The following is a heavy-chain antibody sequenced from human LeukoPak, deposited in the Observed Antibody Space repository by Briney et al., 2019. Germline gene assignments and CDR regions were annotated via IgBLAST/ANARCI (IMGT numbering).Heavy chain of an antibody. D-gene: IGHD5-18*01. J-gene: IGHJ4*02. CDR1: GFTFSSYS. CDR3: ARAITNYGYIFDY. Sequence: PGGSLRLSCAASGFTFSSYSMNWVRQAPGKGLEWVSSISTSSGYIYYADSVKGRFTISRDNAKNSLYLHMDSLRAEDTAVYYCARAITNYGYIFDYWGQGTLVTVSS. CDR2: ISTSSGYI. V-gene: IGHV3-21*01.